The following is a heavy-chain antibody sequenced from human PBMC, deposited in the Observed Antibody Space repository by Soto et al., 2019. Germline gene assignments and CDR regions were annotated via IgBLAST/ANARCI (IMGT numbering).Heavy chain of an antibody. V-gene: IGHV3-49*04. CDR2: IRRNAYGGTT. J-gene: IGHJ4*02. CDR3: TRASSLDFDF. D-gene: IGHD3-16*01. Sequence: GGSLRLSCTTSGFTFGDYALSWVRQAPGKGLEWVGFIRRNAYGGTTDYAASVKGRFTISRDDSKSIAYLQMNSLRTEDTALYYCTRASSLDFDFWGQGALVTVSS. CDR1: GFTFGDYA.